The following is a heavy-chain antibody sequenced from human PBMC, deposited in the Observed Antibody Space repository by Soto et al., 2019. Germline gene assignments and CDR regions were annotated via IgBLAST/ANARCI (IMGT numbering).Heavy chain of an antibody. CDR1: GGSISSGNYY. V-gene: IGHV4-30-4*01. J-gene: IGHJ4*02. CDR2: IYYSGST. D-gene: IGHD1-26*01. CDR3: ARTVVGAPPFDY. Sequence: QVQLQESGPGLVKPSQTLSLTCTVSGGSISSGNYYWSWIRQPPGKGLEWIGYIYYSGSTYYNPSLKSRVTISVDPSKDPFSLKLSSVTAADTGVYYCARTVVGAPPFDYWGQGTLVTVSS.